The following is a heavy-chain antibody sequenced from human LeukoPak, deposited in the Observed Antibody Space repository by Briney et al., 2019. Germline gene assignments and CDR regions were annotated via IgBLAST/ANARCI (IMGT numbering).Heavy chain of an antibody. CDR2: INPNSGGT. V-gene: IGHV1-2*02. CDR3: ARVIEGGDYLDY. D-gene: IGHD3-16*01. CDR1: GYTFTGYY. Sequence: ASVTVSCTASGYTFTGYYMHWVRQAPGQGLEWMGWINPNSGGTNYAQKFQGRVTMTRDTSISTAYMELSRLRSGDTAVYYCARVIEGGDYLDYWGQGTLVTVSS. J-gene: IGHJ4*02.